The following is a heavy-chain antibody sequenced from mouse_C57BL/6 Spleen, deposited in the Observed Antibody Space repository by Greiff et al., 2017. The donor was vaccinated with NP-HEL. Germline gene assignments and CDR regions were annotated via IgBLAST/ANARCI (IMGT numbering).Heavy chain of an antibody. Sequence: QVQLQQPGAELVKPGASVKMSCTASGYTFTSYWITWVKQRPGQGLEWIGDINPGSGSTNYNEKFKSKTTLTVDTSSSTAYMQLSSLTSEDAAAYYCASITTDWGQGTSLTVSS. D-gene: IGHD1-1*01. CDR1: GYTFTSYW. CDR2: INPGSGST. J-gene: IGHJ2*02. CDR3: ASITTD. V-gene: IGHV1-55*01.